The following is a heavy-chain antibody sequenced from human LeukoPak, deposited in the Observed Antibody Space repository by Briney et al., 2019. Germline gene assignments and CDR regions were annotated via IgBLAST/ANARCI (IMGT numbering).Heavy chain of an antibody. CDR3: ARFWVSGADTSPPYHQGMDL. Sequence: ASVRVSCQTSGYNFKTHAVSWVRQVPGQRLEWMGWISGYNGDTAFAQKFQGRVTMTRDTSTTTAYMERRSLTSDDTAVYYCARFWVSGADTSPPYHQGMDLWGRGTTVTVSS. V-gene: IGHV1-18*01. CDR2: ISGYNGDT. D-gene: IGHD3-16*01. CDR1: GYNFKTHA. J-gene: IGHJ6*02.